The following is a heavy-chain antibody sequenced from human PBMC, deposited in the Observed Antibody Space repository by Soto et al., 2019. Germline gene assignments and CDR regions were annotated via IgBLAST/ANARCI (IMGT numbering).Heavy chain of an antibody. D-gene: IGHD4-17*01. CDR1: GFTFRTYS. Sequence: EVQLVESGGGLVKPGGSLRLSCAASGFTFRTYSMNWFRQAPGKGLEWVSSISSTSTYIYYTDSVKGRFTISRDNAKNSLYLQMNSLRAEDTAVYYCATESTVTPRDDAFDIWGQGTMVTVSS. V-gene: IGHV3-21*01. J-gene: IGHJ3*02. CDR3: ATESTVTPRDDAFDI. CDR2: ISSTSTYI.